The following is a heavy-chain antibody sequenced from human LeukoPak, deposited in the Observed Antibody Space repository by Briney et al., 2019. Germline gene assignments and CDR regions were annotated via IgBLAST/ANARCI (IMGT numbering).Heavy chain of an antibody. V-gene: IGHV3-33*06. D-gene: IGHD1-26*01. CDR2: IWNDGSNK. J-gene: IGHJ3*02. Sequence: GGSLRLSCAASGFTFSIYGMHWVRQAPGKGLEWVAVIWNDGSNKYYADSVKGRFTISRDNCKNTLYLQMNSLRAEDTAVYYCAKLLRVGGTNEAFDIWGQGTMITVSS. CDR1: GFTFSIYG. CDR3: AKLLRVGGTNEAFDI.